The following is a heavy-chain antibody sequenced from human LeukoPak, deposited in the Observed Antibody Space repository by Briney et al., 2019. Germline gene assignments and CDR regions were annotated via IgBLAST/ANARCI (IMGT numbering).Heavy chain of an antibody. CDR2: ISSSRSYI. J-gene: IGHJ4*02. CDR3: AREVTMVRGVSD. Sequence: GGSLRLSCAASGFTFSSYSMNWVRQAPGKGLEWVSSISSSRSYIYYADSVKGRFTISRDNAKNSLYLQMNSLRAEDTAVYYCAREVTMVRGVSDWGQGTLVTVSS. V-gene: IGHV3-21*01. D-gene: IGHD3-10*01. CDR1: GFTFSSYS.